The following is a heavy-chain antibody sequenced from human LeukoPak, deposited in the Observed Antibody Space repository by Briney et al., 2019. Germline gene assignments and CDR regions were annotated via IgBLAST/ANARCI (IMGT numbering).Heavy chain of an antibody. D-gene: IGHD3-16*02. CDR3: ASGRSDYVWGSYRDYYYYMDV. CDR2: INAGNGNT. CDR1: GYTFTSYA. Sequence: ASVKVSCKASGYTFTSYAMHWVRQAPGQRLEWMGWINAGNGNTKYSQEFQGRVTITRDTSASTAYMELSSLRSEDMAVYYCASGRSDYVWGSYRDYYYYMDVWGKGTTVTISS. J-gene: IGHJ6*03. V-gene: IGHV1-3*03.